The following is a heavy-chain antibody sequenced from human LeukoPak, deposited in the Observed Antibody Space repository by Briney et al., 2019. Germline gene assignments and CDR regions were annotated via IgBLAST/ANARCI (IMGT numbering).Heavy chain of an antibody. CDR2: IRSKANSYAT. J-gene: IGHJ6*03. CDR1: GFTFSGSA. V-gene: IGHV3-73*01. D-gene: IGHD5-18*01. Sequence: GGSLRLSCAASGFTFSGSAMHWVRQASGKGLEWVGRIRSKANSYATAYAASVKGRFTISRDDSKNTAYLQMNSLKTEDTAVYYCARFAAYSPPPYYMDVWGKGTTVTVSS. CDR3: ARFAAYSPPPYYMDV.